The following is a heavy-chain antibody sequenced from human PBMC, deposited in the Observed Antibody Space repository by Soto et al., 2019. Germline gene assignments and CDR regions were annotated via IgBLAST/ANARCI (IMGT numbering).Heavy chain of an antibody. J-gene: IGHJ4*02. CDR2: INHSGST. CDR1: GGSFSGYY. V-gene: IGHV4-34*01. D-gene: IGHD3-10*01. Sequence: SETLSLTCAVYGGSFSGYYWSWIRQPPGKGLEWIGEINHSGSTNYNPSLKSRVTISVDTSKNQFSLKLSSVTAADTAVYYCARLPRRSGRPKSVDYWGQGTLVTVSS. CDR3: ARLPRRSGRPKSVDY.